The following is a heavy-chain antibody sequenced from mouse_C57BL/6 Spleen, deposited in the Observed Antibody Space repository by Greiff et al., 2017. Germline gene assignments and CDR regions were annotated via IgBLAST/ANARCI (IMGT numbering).Heavy chain of an antibody. CDR3: ARALYYGSSYLDY. J-gene: IGHJ2*01. CDR1: GYTFTDYY. CDR2: INPYNGGT. D-gene: IGHD1-1*01. V-gene: IGHV1-19*01. Sequence: VQLKQSGPVLVKPGASVKMSCKASGYTFTDYYMNWVKQSHGKSLEWIGVINPYNGGTSYNQKFKGKATLTVDKSSSTAYMELNSLTSEDSAVYYCARALYYGSSYLDYWGQGTTLTVSS.